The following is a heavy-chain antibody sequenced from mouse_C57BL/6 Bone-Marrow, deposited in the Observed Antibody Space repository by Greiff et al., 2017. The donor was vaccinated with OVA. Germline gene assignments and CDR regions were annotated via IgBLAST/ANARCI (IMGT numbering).Heavy chain of an antibody. J-gene: IGHJ4*01. Sequence: QVQLQQSGAELVRPGSSVKLSCKASGYTFTSYWMDWVKQRPGQGLEWIGNIYPSDSETHYNQKFKDKATLTVDKSSSTAYMQLSSLTSEDSAVYYCARCYYYGSSYLYYAMDYWGQGTSVTVSS. V-gene: IGHV1-61*01. D-gene: IGHD1-1*01. CDR1: GYTFTSYW. CDR2: IYPSDSET. CDR3: ARCYYYGSSYLYYAMDY.